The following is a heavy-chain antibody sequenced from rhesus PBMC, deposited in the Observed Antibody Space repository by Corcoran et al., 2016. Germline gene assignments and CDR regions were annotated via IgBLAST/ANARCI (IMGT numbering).Heavy chain of an antibody. D-gene: IGHD6-13*01. CDR3: ARAGYSSWSDLFDY. V-gene: IGHV4-165*01. J-gene: IGHJ4*01. CDR2: ISGSSGST. Sequence: QVQLQESGPGLVKPSETLSLPCAVSGGSFSGYYWGWIRQPPGKGLEWIGYISGSSGSTDYNPSLKSRVTISTDTSKNQFSLKLSSVTAADTAVYYCARAGYSSWSDLFDYWGQGVLVTVSS. CDR1: GGSFSGYY.